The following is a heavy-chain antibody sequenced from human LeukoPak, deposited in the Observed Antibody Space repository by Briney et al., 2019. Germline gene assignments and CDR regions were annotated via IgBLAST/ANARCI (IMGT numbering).Heavy chain of an antibody. CDR2: VYASGSP. Sequence: SETLSLTCTVSGGSISSYYWSWIRQPAGKGLEWIGRVYASGSPNYNPSLRSRVTMSVDTSKNQFSLRLRSVTAADTAVYYCAREYSSSSGKNAFDIWGQGTMVTVSS. J-gene: IGHJ3*02. CDR3: AREYSSSSGKNAFDI. D-gene: IGHD6-6*01. V-gene: IGHV4-4*07. CDR1: GGSISSYY.